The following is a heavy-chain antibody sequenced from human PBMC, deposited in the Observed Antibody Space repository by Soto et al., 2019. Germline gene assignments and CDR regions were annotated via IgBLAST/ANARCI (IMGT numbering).Heavy chain of an antibody. CDR1: GFTVSSNY. Sequence: GSLRLSCAASGFTVSSNYMSWIRHAPGKGLEWVSSLYSGGNTFYADSVKGRFTISRDTSKNTLYLQMDSLRAEDTAVCYCARDRDSSSWFGYWGQGTLVTVSS. J-gene: IGHJ4*02. CDR2: LYSGGNT. CDR3: ARDRDSSSWFGY. D-gene: IGHD6-13*01. V-gene: IGHV3-66*01.